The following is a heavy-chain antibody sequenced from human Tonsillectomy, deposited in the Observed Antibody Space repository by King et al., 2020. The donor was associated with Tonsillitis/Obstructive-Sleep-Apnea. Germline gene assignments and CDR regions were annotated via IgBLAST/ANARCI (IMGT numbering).Heavy chain of an antibody. Sequence: VQLVESGAEVKKPGESLKISCKGSGYRFINHWIGWVRQLPGKGLEWMGIIYPGDSDTIYSPSFQGQVTISAGKSSSTAYLQWSSLRASDTAIYYCARSPSYSGYDYHYFDNWGQGTLVTVSS. V-gene: IGHV5-51*01. J-gene: IGHJ4*02. CDR2: IYPGDSDT. CDR1: GYRFINHW. D-gene: IGHD5-12*01. CDR3: ARSPSYSGYDYHYFDN.